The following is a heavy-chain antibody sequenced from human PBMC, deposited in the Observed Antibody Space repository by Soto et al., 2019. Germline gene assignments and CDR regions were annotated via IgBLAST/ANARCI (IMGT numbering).Heavy chain of an antibody. CDR3: ARSHPRVYCSGGLCYDYYYYGMDV. V-gene: IGHV1-69*01. Sequence: QAQLVQSGAEVKKPGSSVKVSCKASGGTFSSYAISWVRQAPGQGLEGMGGIIPIFGTANYAQKFQGRVTITADESTSTAYMELSSLRSEDTAVYYCARSHPRVYCSGGLCYDYYYYGMDVWGQGTTVTLS. CDR1: GGTFSSYA. CDR2: IIPIFGTA. D-gene: IGHD2-15*01. J-gene: IGHJ6*02.